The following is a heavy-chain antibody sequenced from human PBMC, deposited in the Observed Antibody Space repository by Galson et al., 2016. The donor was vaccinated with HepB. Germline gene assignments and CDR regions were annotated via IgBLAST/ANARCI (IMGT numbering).Heavy chain of an antibody. Sequence: SETLSLTCTVSGYSISSYHWSWIRLSPGQGLEWIGHIYYTGRTTYNPSLKSRVTISVDVSRKQFSLQLRSVTAADAAVYFCARDPQYSSAGNNAFDTWGQRTMVTVS. CDR1: GYSISSYH. D-gene: IGHD6-25*01. CDR2: IYYTGRT. V-gene: IGHV4-59*01. J-gene: IGHJ3*02. CDR3: ARDPQYSSAGNNAFDT.